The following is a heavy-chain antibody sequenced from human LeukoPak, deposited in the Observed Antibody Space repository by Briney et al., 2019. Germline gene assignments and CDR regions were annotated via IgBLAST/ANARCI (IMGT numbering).Heavy chain of an antibody. V-gene: IGHV4-30-4*01. CDR2: IYYSGST. D-gene: IGHD3-22*01. CDR1: GGSISSGDYY. J-gene: IGHJ2*01. Sequence: SETLSLTCTVSGGSISSGDYYWSWIRQPPGKGLEWIGYIYYSGSTYYNPSLKSRVTISVDTSKNQFSLKLSSVTAADTAVYYCARRYYYDSSGYPTTHWHFDLWGRGTLVTVSS. CDR3: ARRYYYDSSGYPTTHWHFDL.